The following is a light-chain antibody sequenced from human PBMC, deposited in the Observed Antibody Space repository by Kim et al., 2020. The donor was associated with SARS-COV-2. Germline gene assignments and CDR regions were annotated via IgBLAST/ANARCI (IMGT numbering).Light chain of an antibody. CDR1: AVPGKK. V-gene: IGLV3-25*03. J-gene: IGLJ1*01. Sequence: VSPGPTARINCVGSAVPGKKASWDQKKSGQDPCLVIYKDSGRPSGIPARFSGPSSGTTVTLIISGVQAEDDGDYYCQSADSRGTYVFGSGTKVTVL. CDR2: KDS. CDR3: QSADSRGTYV.